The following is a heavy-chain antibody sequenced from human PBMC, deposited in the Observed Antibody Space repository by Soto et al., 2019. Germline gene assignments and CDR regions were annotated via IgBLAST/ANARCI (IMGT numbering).Heavy chain of an antibody. CDR2: ISSSSSTI. Sequence: PGGSLRLSCAASGFTFSSYSMNWVRQAPGKGLEWVSYISSSSSTIYYADSVKGRFTTSRDNAKNSLYLQMNSLRDEDTAVYYCARDSDYYDSSGYSNFDYWGQGT. D-gene: IGHD3-22*01. V-gene: IGHV3-48*02. J-gene: IGHJ4*02. CDR1: GFTFSSYS. CDR3: ARDSDYYDSSGYSNFDY.